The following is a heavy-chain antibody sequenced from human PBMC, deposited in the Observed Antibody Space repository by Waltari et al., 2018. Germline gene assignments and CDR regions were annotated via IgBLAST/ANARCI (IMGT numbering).Heavy chain of an antibody. Sequence: QLLDSGGDLAQPGGSLRLSCEASGFTFRNYTINWVRQAPGRGLEWVCAITGAGTKSYAHPGMGRLTLSRDNAKSTLQLEMNSLRPEDSAVYFYTRVDLWTGSYTDAYAMDVWGHGTTVTVSS. CDR1: GFTFRNYT. V-gene: IGHV3-23*01. D-gene: IGHD3-3*01. J-gene: IGHJ6*02. CDR2: ITGAGTK. CDR3: TRVDLWTGSYTDAYAMDV.